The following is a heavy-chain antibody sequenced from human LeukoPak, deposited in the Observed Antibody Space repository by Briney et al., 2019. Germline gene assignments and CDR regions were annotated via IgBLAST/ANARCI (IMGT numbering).Heavy chain of an antibody. CDR1: GYTFTSYD. D-gene: IGHD3-22*01. CDR3: ARGLAYYYDSSAYFLDY. J-gene: IGHJ4*02. V-gene: IGHV1-8*01. Sequence: ASVKVSCKASGYTFTSYDINWVRQATGQGLEWMGWMNPNSGNTGYAQKFQGRVTMTRNTSISTGYMELSSLRPEDTAVYYCARGLAYYYDSSAYFLDYWGQGTLVTVSS. CDR2: MNPNSGNT.